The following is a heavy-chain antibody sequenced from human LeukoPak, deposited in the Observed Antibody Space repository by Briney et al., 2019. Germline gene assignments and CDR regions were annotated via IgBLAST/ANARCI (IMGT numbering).Heavy chain of an antibody. J-gene: IGHJ4*02. CDR3: ARGYYSSSRFDS. CDR2: VNSDGSTT. D-gene: IGHD6-13*01. V-gene: IGHV3-74*01. Sequence: GGSLRLSCAASGFPFSNYWMHWVRQAPGKGLVWVSRVNSDGSTTNYADSVKGRFTISRDNAEDTLYMRMNSLRPEDTAVYYCARGYYSSSRFDSWGQGTLVTVSS. CDR1: GFPFSNYW.